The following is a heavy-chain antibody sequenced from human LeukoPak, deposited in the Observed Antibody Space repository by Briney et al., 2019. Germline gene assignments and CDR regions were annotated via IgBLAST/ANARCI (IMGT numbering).Heavy chain of an antibody. CDR2: ISSSGSTI. Sequence: GGSLRLSCAASGFTFSSYEMNWVRQAPGKGLEWVSYISSSGSTIYYADSVKGRFTISRDNAKNSLYLQMNSLRAEDTAVYYCARCRGDGYNLSGFVDYWGQGTLVTVSS. J-gene: IGHJ4*02. CDR1: GFTFSSYE. D-gene: IGHD5-24*01. V-gene: IGHV3-48*03. CDR3: ARCRGDGYNLSGFVDY.